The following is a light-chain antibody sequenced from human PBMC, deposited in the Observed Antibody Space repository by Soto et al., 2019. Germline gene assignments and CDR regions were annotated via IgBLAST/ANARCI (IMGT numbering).Light chain of an antibody. V-gene: IGLV2-8*01. CDR3: SSYAGSNNVL. J-gene: IGLJ2*01. CDR2: EVN. CDR1: SSDVGGYDY. Sequence: QSALTQPPSASGSPGQSVTISCTGTSSDVGGYDYVSWYQQHPGKAPKLIISEVNKRPSGVPDRFSGSKSGNTASLTVSGLQAEDEADYYCSSYAGSNNVLFGGGTQLTVL.